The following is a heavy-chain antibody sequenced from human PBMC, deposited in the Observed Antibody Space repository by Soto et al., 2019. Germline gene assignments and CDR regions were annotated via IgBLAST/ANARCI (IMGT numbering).Heavy chain of an antibody. J-gene: IGHJ5*02. V-gene: IGHV4-30-4*01. CDR2: SYYNGRT. CDR3: ARSYDSSGYNWFSP. CDR1: GGSRGRGNYY. D-gene: IGHD3-22*01. Sequence: PLETMCLTWTVAGGSRGRGNYYWRWIRQPPGKGLEWIGYSYYNGRTYYDPSLKSRVTISVDTSKNQFSLKLTSVTVADTAVYYSARSYDSSGYNWFSPRCQGGLVTVSS.